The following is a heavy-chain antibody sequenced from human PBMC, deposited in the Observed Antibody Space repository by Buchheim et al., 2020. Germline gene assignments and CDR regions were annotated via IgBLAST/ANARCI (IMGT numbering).Heavy chain of an antibody. D-gene: IGHD6-19*01. CDR1: GFTFSSYA. CDR3: AILSLGVAVAGYFDY. Sequence: QVQLVESGGGVVQPGRSLRLSCAASGFTFSSYAMHWVRQAPGKGLEWVAVISYDGSNKYYADSVKGRFTISRDNSKNTLYLQMNSLRAEDMAVYYCAILSLGVAVAGYFDYWGQGTL. CDR2: ISYDGSNK. V-gene: IGHV3-30-3*01. J-gene: IGHJ4*02.